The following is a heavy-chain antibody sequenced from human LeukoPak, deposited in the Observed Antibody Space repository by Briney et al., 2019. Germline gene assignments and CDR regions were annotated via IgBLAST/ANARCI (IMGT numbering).Heavy chain of an antibody. D-gene: IGHD3-22*01. CDR1: GYTFTGYY. CDR2: INPNSGGT. J-gene: IGHJ6*03. V-gene: IGHV1-2*02. Sequence: GASVKVSCKASGYTFTGYYMHCVRQAPGQGLEWMGWINPNSGGTNYAQKFQGRVTMTRDTSISTAYMELSRLRSDDTAVYYCARDLVSEGFDDYYDSINPNYYYYMDVWGKGTTVTISS. CDR3: ARDLVSEGFDDYYDSINPNYYYYMDV.